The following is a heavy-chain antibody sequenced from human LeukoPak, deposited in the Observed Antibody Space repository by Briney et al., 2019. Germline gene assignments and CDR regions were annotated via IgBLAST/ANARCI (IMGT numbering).Heavy chain of an antibody. Sequence: PGGSLRLSCAASGFTFSSYAMSWVRQAPGKGLEWVSAISGSGGSTYYADSVKGRFTISRDNSKNTLYLQMNSLRAEDTAVYYCAKDGGWLQLSLPDAFDIWGQGTMVTVSS. V-gene: IGHV3-23*01. CDR1: GFTFSSYA. J-gene: IGHJ3*02. CDR3: AKDGGWLQLSLPDAFDI. CDR2: ISGSGGST. D-gene: IGHD5-24*01.